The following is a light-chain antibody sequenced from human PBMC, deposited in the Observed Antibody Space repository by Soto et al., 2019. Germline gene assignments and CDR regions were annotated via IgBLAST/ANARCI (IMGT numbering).Light chain of an antibody. J-gene: IGKJ5*01. CDR1: QGISSW. CDR2: AAS. CDR3: PTANSFLRHP. Sequence: DIQMTQSPSSVSASVGDRVTITCRASQGISSWLAWYQQKPGKAPKLLIYAASSLQSGVPSRFSGHGTGTDFTLTNSSLPPEKFATFHCPTANSFLRHPFGQGTRMEIK. V-gene: IGKV1-12*01.